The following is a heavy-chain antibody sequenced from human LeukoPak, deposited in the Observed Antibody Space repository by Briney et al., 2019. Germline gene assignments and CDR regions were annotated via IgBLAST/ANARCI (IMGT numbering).Heavy chain of an antibody. J-gene: IGHJ4*02. CDR1: GFTFSSYE. Sequence: GGPLRLSCAACGFTFSSYEINWVRQAPGKGLAWLSVIYSGGTTYYADSVKGRFTISRDNSKNTVYLQMNSLRVEDTAVYYCTRGGSVPATRSFDYRGQGTLVTVSS. V-gene: IGHV3-66*01. CDR2: IYSGGTT. CDR3: TRGGSVPATRSFDY. D-gene: IGHD6-19*01.